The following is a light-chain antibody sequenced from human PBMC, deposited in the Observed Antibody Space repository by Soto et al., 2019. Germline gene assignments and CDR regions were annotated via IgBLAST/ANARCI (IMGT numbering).Light chain of an antibody. J-gene: IGLJ1*01. CDR1: SSDVGGYNY. CDR2: DVT. Sequence: QSALTQPPSASGSPGQSVTISCTGTSSDVGGYNYVSWYQQHPGKAPKLMIYDVTKRPSGVPDRFSGSKSGNKASLTISGLQEEEEADYYYSSYAGSNNLRVFGTGTKLTVL. V-gene: IGLV2-8*01. CDR3: SSYAGSNNLRV.